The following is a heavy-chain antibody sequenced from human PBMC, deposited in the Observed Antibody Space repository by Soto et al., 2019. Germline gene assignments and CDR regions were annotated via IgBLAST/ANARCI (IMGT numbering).Heavy chain of an antibody. J-gene: IGHJ4*02. CDR1: GYSFTSYW. D-gene: IGHD3-22*01. Sequence: GESLKISCKGSGYSFTSYWIGWVRQMPGKGLEWMGTIYPGDSETTYSPSFQGQVTISADKSIRTAHLQWTSLKASDTAMYYCARLDSSGQHLVDYWGQGTLVTVSS. V-gene: IGHV5-51*01. CDR2: IYPGDSET. CDR3: ARLDSSGQHLVDY.